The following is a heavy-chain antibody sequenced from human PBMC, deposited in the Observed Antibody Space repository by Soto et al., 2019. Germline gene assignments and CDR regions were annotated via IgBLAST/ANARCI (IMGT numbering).Heavy chain of an antibody. CDR3: TRDYLRWSKYYYGMDV. D-gene: IGHD4-17*01. CDR2: IRSKAYGGTT. Sequence: PGGSLRLSCTASRFIFGDYGMSWFRQAPGKGLEWVGFIRSKAYGGTTEYAASVKGRFTISRDDSKSIAYLQMNSLKTEDTAVYYCTRDYLRWSKYYYGMDVWGQGTTVTVSS. J-gene: IGHJ6*02. V-gene: IGHV3-49*03. CDR1: RFIFGDYG.